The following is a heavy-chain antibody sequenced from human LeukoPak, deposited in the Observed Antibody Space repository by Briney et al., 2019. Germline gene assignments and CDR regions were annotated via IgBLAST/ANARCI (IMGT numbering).Heavy chain of an antibody. CDR2: ISSSGSTI. J-gene: IGHJ3*02. V-gene: IGHV3-11*01. Sequence: GGSLRLSCAASGFTFSDYYMSWIRQAPGKGLEWVSYISSSGSTIYYADSVKGRFTISRDNSKNTLYLQMNSLRAEDTAVYYCAKDPYGDYWFAFDIWGQGTMVTVSS. CDR3: AKDPYGDYWFAFDI. D-gene: IGHD4-17*01. CDR1: GFTFSDYY.